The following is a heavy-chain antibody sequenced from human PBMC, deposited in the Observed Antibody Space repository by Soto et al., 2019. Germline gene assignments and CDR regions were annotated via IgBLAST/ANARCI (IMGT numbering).Heavy chain of an antibody. J-gene: IGHJ4*02. CDR3: AKTRGYRHI. CDR1: GGSFSGYY. D-gene: IGHD5-18*01. Sequence: KSSETLSLTCAVYGGSFSGYYWSWIRQPPGKGLEWIGEINHSGSTNYNPSLKSRVTISVDTSKNQFSLKLSSVTAADTAVYYCAKTRGYRHIWGQGTLVTVSS. CDR2: INHSGST. V-gene: IGHV4-34*01.